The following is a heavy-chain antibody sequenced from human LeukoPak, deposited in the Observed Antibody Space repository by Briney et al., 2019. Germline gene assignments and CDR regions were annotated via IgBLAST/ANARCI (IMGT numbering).Heavy chain of an antibody. CDR1: GGSISSGGYS. CDR2: IYHSGST. D-gene: IGHD3-22*01. CDR3: ARGGPYYYDRAGDAFAI. J-gene: IGHJ3*02. Sequence: SETLSLTCTVSGGSISSGGYSWSWIRQPPGKGLEWIGYIYHSGSTYYNPSLKSRVTISVDRSKNQFSLKLSSVTAADTAVYYCARGGPYYYDRAGDAFAIWGQGTMVTVSS. V-gene: IGHV4-30-2*01.